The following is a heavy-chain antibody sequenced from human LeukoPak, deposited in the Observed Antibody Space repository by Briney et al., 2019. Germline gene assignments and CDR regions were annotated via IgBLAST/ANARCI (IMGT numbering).Heavy chain of an antibody. D-gene: IGHD4-17*01. CDR1: GGSISTYY. Sequence: SETLSLTCTVSGGSISTYYWNWIRQPPGKGLEWIGEVSHSGSTNYNPSLKSRVTMSVDTSKNQFSLKLSSVTAADTAVYYCARGSEEMTTVTEHPKSCYFDYWGQGTLVTVSS. J-gene: IGHJ4*02. CDR2: VSHSGST. V-gene: IGHV4-34*01. CDR3: ARGSEEMTTVTEHPKSCYFDY.